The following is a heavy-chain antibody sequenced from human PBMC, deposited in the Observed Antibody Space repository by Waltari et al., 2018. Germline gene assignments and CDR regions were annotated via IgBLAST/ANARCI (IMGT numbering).Heavy chain of an antibody. D-gene: IGHD3-3*01. J-gene: IGHJ5*02. V-gene: IGHV3-66*04. CDR1: GFSVRTNY. CDR2: IYIGVQI. Sequence: EAQLVESGGGLVQPGGSLRLSCAASGFSVRTNYMTWVRQTPGKGLECVAIIYIGVQIYYADSVKGRFSISRDNSQNTLYLQMNGLRAEDTGIYYCARQYTKNVGAVFPGWENWFDPWGQGTLVTVSS. CDR3: ARQYTKNVGAVFPGWENWFDP.